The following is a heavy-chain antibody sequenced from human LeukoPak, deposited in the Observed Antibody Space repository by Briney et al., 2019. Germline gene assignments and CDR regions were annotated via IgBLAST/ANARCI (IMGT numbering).Heavy chain of an antibody. J-gene: IGHJ3*02. CDR3: ARDGRFQAFDI. D-gene: IGHD3-10*01. Sequence: TGGSLRLSRAASGFTFSSYSMNGVSQAPGKGLEWVSSISSSSSYIYYADSVKGRFTISRDNAKNSLYLQMNSLRAEDAAVYYCARDGRFQAFDIWGQGTLVTVSS. V-gene: IGHV3-21*01. CDR1: GFTFSSYS. CDR2: ISSSSSYI.